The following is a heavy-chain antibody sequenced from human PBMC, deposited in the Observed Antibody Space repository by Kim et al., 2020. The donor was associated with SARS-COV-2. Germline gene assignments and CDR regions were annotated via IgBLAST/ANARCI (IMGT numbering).Heavy chain of an antibody. CDR1: GFTFSSNY. D-gene: IGHD3-22*01. V-gene: IGHV3-66*02. CDR3: AKEVDYYDSSGYYSAN. CDR2: IYSGGST. Sequence: GGSLRLSCAASGFTFSSNYISWVRQAPGKGLEWVSVIYSGGSTYYADSGKGRFTISRDNSKNTLYLQMNSLRAEDTAVNYCAKEVDYYDSSGYYSANWGHGTLVTVSS. J-gene: IGHJ4*01.